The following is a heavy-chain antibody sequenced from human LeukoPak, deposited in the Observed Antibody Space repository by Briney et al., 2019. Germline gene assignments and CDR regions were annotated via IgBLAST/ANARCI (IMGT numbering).Heavy chain of an antibody. Sequence: SETLSLTCAVYGGSFSGYYWSWIRQPPGKGLEWIGEINHSGNTNYNPSLKSRVTISVDTSKNQFSLKLSSVTAADTAVYYCARGRFRQWLVPTFDPWGQGTLVTVSS. CDR3: ARGRFRQWLVPTFDP. D-gene: IGHD6-19*01. CDR2: INHSGNT. CDR1: GGSFSGYY. J-gene: IGHJ5*02. V-gene: IGHV4-34*01.